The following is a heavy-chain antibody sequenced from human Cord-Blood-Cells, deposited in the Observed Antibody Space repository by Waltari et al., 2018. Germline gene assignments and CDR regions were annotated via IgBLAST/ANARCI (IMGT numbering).Heavy chain of an antibody. CDR3: ARAQIWSGYYLDY. D-gene: IGHD3-3*01. CDR2: IYYSGST. J-gene: IGHJ4*02. CDR1: GGSISSHY. Sequence: QVQLLESGPGLVKPSETLSLTCTVSGGSISSHYWSWIRQPPGKGLEWIGDIYYSGSTNYNRSLKSRVTISVDTSKNQFSLKLSSVTAADTAVYYCARAQIWSGYYLDYWGQGTLVTVSS. V-gene: IGHV4-59*11.